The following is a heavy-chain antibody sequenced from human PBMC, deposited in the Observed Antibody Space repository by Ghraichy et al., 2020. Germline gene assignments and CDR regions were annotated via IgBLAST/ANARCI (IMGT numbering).Heavy chain of an antibody. V-gene: IGHV4-61*01. J-gene: IGHJ4*02. CDR2: IYYSGIT. D-gene: IGHD1-26*01. CDR1: GGSVSSGSYY. Sequence: SETLSLTCTVSGGSVSSGSYYWSWIRQPPGKGLEWIGYIYYSGITNYNPSLKSRVTISVDTSKNQFSLKLSSVTAADTAVYYCARVEVGATISFDYWGQGTLVTVSS. CDR3: ARVEVGATISFDY.